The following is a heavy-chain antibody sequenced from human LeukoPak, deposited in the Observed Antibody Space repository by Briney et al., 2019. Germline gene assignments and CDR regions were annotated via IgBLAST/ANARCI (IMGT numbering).Heavy chain of an antibody. CDR1: GFTFSSYA. D-gene: IGHD1-1*01. CDR2: IGSSGET. V-gene: IGHV3-23*01. J-gene: IGHJ4*02. Sequence: GGSLRLSCVASGFTFSSYAMSWVRQAPGKGLEWLSFIGSSGETNYADSVKGRFTISRDNSKNTLYLQMSSLRAEDTALYYCARSLKWNLVAFDYWGQGTLVSVSS. CDR3: ARSLKWNLVAFDY.